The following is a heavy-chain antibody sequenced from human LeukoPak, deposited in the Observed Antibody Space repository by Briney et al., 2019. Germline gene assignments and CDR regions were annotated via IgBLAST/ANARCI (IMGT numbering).Heavy chain of an antibody. CDR2: IYSGGST. D-gene: IGHD5-18*01. J-gene: IGHJ4*02. V-gene: IGHV3-53*04. CDR3: ARDGIQLWFSYFDY. Sequence: GGSLRLSCAASGFTVSSNYMSWVRQAPGKGLEWVSVIYSGGSTYYADSVKGRFTISRHNSKNTLYLQMNSLRAEDTAVYYCARDGIQLWFSYFDYWGQGTLVTVSS. CDR1: GFTVSSNY.